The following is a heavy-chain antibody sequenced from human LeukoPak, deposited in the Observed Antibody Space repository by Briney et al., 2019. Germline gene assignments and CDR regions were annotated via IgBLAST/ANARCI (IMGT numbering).Heavy chain of an antibody. D-gene: IGHD2-15*01. V-gene: IGHV4-39*07. J-gene: IGHJ4*02. CDR2: IYYSGST. CDR1: GGSISGSSFY. CDR3: ARDPVSLGYCSGGSCYSEDAGVY. Sequence: SETLSLTCTVSGGSISGSSFYWGWIRQPPGKGLEWIGSIYYSGSTYYSPSLKSRVTISVDTSKNQFSLKLRSVTAADTAVYYCARDPVSLGYCSGGSCYSEDAGVYWGQGTLVTVSS.